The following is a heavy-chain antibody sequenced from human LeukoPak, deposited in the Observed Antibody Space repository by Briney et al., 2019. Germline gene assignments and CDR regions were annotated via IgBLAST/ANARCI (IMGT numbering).Heavy chain of an antibody. CDR2: ISSSGSTI. CDR3: ARLDYGDYNWFDP. V-gene: IGHV3-48*03. CDR1: GFTFSSYE. Sequence: SGGSLRLSCAASGFTFSSYEMNWVRQAPGKGLEWVSYISSSGSTIYYADSVKGRFTISRDNAKNSLYLQMNSLGAEDTAVYYCARLDYGDYNWFDPWGQGTLVTVSS. D-gene: IGHD4-17*01. J-gene: IGHJ5*02.